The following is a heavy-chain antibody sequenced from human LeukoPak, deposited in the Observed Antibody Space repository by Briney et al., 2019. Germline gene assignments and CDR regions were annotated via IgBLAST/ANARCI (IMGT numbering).Heavy chain of an antibody. CDR1: GGSISSYY. V-gene: IGHV4-59*01. D-gene: IGHD6-19*01. CDR3: ARDMRYSSGWHPFDY. J-gene: IGHJ4*02. CDR2: IYYSGST. Sequence: SETLSLTCTVSGGSISSYYWSWIRQPPGKGLEWIGYIYYSGSTNYNPSLKSRVTISVDTSKNQFSLKLSSVTAADTAVYYCARDMRYSSGWHPFDYWGQGTLVTVSS.